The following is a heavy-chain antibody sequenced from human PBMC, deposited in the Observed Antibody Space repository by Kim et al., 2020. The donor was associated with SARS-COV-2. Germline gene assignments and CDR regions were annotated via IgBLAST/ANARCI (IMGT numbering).Heavy chain of an antibody. D-gene: IGHD2-8*01. CDR3: STTGVHNVFHH. CDR1: GGSFSGYS. CDR2: INYSGST. V-gene: IGHV4-34*01. J-gene: IGHJ1*01. Sequence: SETLSLTCAVYGGSFSGYSWSWIRQPPGKGLEWIGEINYSGSTKYNPSLKSRVTISVDTSKNQFSLRLSSVTAADTAVYFCSTTGVHNVFHHWGQGALVTVSP.